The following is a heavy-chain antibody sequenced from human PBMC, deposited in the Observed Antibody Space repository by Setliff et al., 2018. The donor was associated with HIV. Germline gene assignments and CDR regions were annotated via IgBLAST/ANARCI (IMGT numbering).Heavy chain of an antibody. J-gene: IGHJ4*02. CDR3: ARDLRNSNTLFGVLNFVFDL. CDR1: GYTLSSHY. CDR2: INPQTGGT. Sequence: ASVKVSCKASGYTLSSHYIHWVRQAPGHRPEWVGWINPQTGGTNFAQKFQGRITMTSDTSVNTVFIELSRLKPDDTALYYCARDLRNSNTLFGVLNFVFDLWGQGTLVTVSS. V-gene: IGHV1-2*02. D-gene: IGHD3-3*01.